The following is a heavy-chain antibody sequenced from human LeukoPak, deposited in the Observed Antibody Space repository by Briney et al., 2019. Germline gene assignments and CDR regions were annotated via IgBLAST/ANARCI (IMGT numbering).Heavy chain of an antibody. D-gene: IGHD3-22*01. CDR2: LYTSGST. V-gene: IGHV4-4*07. Sequence: SETLSLTCTVSGSSISSYYWSWIRQPAGKGLEWIGRLYTSGSTNYNPSLKSRVTMSVDTSKNQFSLKLSSVTAADTAVYYCARDGYYYDSSGYFDYWGQGTLVTVSS. CDR1: GSSISSYY. J-gene: IGHJ4*02. CDR3: ARDGYYYDSSGYFDY.